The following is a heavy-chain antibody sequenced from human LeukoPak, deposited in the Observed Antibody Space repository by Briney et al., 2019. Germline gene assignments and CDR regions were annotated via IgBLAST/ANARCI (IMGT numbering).Heavy chain of an antibody. CDR2: INYIGST. D-gene: IGHD2-2*01. V-gene: IGHV4-39*01. CDR3: ARVGIYCSSTNCFLANFDY. J-gene: IGHJ4*02. Sequence: SETLSLTCSVSGDSISRSSYWWGWIRQPPGKGLDWIGTINYIGSTYYNPSLKSRVTIFIDTPKNQFSLKLSPVTAADTAVYYCARVGIYCSSTNCFLANFDYWGQGTLVTVSS. CDR1: GDSISRSSYW.